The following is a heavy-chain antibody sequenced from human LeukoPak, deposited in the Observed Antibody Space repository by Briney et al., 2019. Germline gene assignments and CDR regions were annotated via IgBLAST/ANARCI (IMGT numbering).Heavy chain of an antibody. Sequence: GGSLRLSCAASGFTFSSYGMHWVRQAPGKGLEWVAVISYDGSNKYYADSVKGRFTISRDNSKDTLFLQMTSLRAEDTALYYCARTLSGSYRDYWGQGTLVTVSS. CDR1: GFTFSSYG. D-gene: IGHD1-26*01. CDR3: ARTLSGSYRDY. CDR2: ISYDGSNK. V-gene: IGHV3-30*03. J-gene: IGHJ4*02.